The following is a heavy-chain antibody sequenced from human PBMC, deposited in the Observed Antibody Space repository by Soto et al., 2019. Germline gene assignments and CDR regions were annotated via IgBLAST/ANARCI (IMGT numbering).Heavy chain of an antibody. CDR3: ARDQEDYVWGSYRPYFDY. CDR2: INPSGGST. Sequence: EASVKVSCKASGYTFTSYYMHWVRQAPGQGLEWMGIINPSGGSTSYAQKFQGRVTMTRDTSTSTVYMELSSLRSEDTAVYYCARDQEDYVWGSYRPYFDYWGQGTLVTVSS. D-gene: IGHD3-16*02. J-gene: IGHJ4*02. V-gene: IGHV1-46*01. CDR1: GYTFTSYY.